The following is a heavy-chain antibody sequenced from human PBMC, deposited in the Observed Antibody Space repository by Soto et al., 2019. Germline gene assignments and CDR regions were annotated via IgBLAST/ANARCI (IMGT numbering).Heavy chain of an antibody. D-gene: IGHD6-6*01. J-gene: IGHJ4*02. V-gene: IGHV3-23*01. CDR1: GFNFTYNA. CDR2: VSGNGENT. CDR3: ARLPGGTAPRPAY. Sequence: EGQLLESGGNLVQPGRSLRLSCTASGFNFTYNAMGWVRQAPGKGLQWVSTVSGNGENTYYAESVRGRFTISRDTSKNTLYLQMNSLRVEDTAVYYRARLPGGTAPRPAYWGQGTPVIVSS.